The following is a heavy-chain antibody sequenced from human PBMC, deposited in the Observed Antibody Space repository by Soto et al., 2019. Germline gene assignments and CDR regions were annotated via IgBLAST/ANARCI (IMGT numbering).Heavy chain of an antibody. CDR2: INHSGST. CDR1: GGSFSGYY. J-gene: IGHJ6*02. CDR3: ARARFLEWLLSRYYYYSGMDV. V-gene: IGHV4-34*01. D-gene: IGHD3-3*01. Sequence: SETLSLTCAVYGGSFSGYYWSWIRQPPGKGLEWIGEINHSGSTNYNPSLKSRVTISVDTSKNQFSLKLSSVTAADTAVYYCARARFLEWLLSRYYYYSGMDVWGQGTTVTVSS.